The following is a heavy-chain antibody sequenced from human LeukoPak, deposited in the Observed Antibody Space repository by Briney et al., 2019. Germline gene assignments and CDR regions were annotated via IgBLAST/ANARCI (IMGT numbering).Heavy chain of an antibody. CDR3: ARGQGYSSSWYSLYDY. CDR2: IYTSGST. D-gene: IGHD6-13*01. CDR1: GGSISSYY. Sequence: SETLSLTCTVSGGSISSYYWSWIRQPAGKGLEWIGRIYTSGSTNYNPSLKSRVTMSVDTSKNQFSLKLSSVTAADTAVYYCARGQGYSSSWYSLYDYWGQGTLVTVSS. J-gene: IGHJ4*02. V-gene: IGHV4-4*07.